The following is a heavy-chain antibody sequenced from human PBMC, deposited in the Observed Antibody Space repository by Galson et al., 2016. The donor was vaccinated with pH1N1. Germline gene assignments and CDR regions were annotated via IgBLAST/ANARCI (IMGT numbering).Heavy chain of an antibody. J-gene: IGHJ4*03. CDR2: ICYNGDNT. Sequence: SVKVSCKASGYTFTSYGICWVRQAPGQGLEWMGKICYNGDNTNYADSMKGRVTITRDTSMTTVYMQMSSVTADDTAVYYWASDEGGYGDSYPGVFDYWGQGTMVTVSS. CDR1: GYTFTSYG. V-gene: IGHV1-18*01. CDR3: ASDEGGYGDSYPGVFDY. D-gene: IGHD4-17*01.